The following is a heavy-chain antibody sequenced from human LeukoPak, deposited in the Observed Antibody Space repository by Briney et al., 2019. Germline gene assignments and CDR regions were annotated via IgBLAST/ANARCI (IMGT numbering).Heavy chain of an antibody. CDR3: ARYYDSSGYYYNFDY. CDR1: DFSLSTPGMG. J-gene: IGHJ4*02. CDR2: IYWDDDK. Sequence: ESGPTLVNPTQTLTLTCTFSDFSLSTPGMGVGWIRQPPGKALEWLALIYWDDDKRYSPSLKSRLTITKDTSKNQVVLTMTNMDPVDTATYYCARYYDSSGYYYNFDYWGQGTLVTVSS. D-gene: IGHD3-22*01. V-gene: IGHV2-5*02.